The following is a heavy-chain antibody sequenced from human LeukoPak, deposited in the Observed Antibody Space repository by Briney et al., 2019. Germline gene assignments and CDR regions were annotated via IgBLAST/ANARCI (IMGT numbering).Heavy chain of an antibody. D-gene: IGHD3-10*01. J-gene: IGHJ4*02. CDR2: ISGSGGST. Sequence: GGSLRLSCAASGFTFSSYAMSWVRQAPGEGLGWVSAISGSGGSTYYADSVKGRFTISRDNSKNTLYLQMNSLRAEDTAVYYCATAITMVRGVLPFDYWGQGTLVTVSS. V-gene: IGHV3-23*01. CDR1: GFTFSSYA. CDR3: ATAITMVRGVLPFDY.